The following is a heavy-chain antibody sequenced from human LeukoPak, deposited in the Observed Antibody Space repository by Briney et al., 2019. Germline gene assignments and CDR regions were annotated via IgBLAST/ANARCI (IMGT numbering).Heavy chain of an antibody. CDR1: GFPFTTYW. Sequence: TEGSLRLSCAASGFPFTTYWMGWVRQAPGKGLEWLANIKQDGSAEHYADSVRGRFTISRDNAKISLFLQMNSLTAEDTAVYYCARDAGYYVHDLWGQGTLVTVSS. J-gene: IGHJ5*02. CDR3: ARDAGYYVHDL. CDR2: IKQDGSAE. D-gene: IGHD3-10*02. V-gene: IGHV3-7*01.